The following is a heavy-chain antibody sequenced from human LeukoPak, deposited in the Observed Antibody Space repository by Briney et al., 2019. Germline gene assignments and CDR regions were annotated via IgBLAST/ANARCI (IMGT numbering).Heavy chain of an antibody. D-gene: IGHD3-3*01. Sequence: PGGSLRLSCAASVFPFRSYNMKWVPQAPGKGREWVSYISSSTTYIHYADSVKGRFTISRDNAKNSLYLEMNSLRAEDTAVYYCARESTIFFQGDYWGQGTLVTVSS. CDR2: ISSSTTYI. V-gene: IGHV3-21*01. CDR1: VFPFRSYN. J-gene: IGHJ4*02. CDR3: ARESTIFFQGDY.